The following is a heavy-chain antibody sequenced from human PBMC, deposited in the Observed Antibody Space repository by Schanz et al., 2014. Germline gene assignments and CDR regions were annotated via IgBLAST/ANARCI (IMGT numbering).Heavy chain of an antibody. CDR1: GFTFNSYA. V-gene: IGHV3-23*01. J-gene: IGHJ6*02. D-gene: IGHD2-15*01. CDR3: AKGMGYCSGGTCYDYYYYGLDV. Sequence: DVQLLESGGGLVQPGGSLRLSCAASGFTFNSYAMTGVRQAPGKGLEWVSSISHSGGSKYYADSVKGRFTSSRDNSENTLYLQMNSLSADDTAVFYCAKGMGYCSGGTCYDYYYYGLDVWGQGTTVTASS. CDR2: ISHSGGSK.